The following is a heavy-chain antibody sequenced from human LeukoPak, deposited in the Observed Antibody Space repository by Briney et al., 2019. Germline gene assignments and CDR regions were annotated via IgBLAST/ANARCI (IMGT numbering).Heavy chain of an antibody. J-gene: IGHJ4*02. Sequence: PSETLSLTCAVYGRSFSDYYWIWIRQPPGKGLEWIGEINHSGTTTYNPSLKSRVTISIDTSKNQLSLKLSSVTAADTAVYYCARSGYSSSWYGEPFDYWGQGTLVTVSS. V-gene: IGHV4-34*01. D-gene: IGHD6-13*01. CDR1: GRSFSDYY. CDR2: INHSGTT. CDR3: ARSGYSSSWYGEPFDY.